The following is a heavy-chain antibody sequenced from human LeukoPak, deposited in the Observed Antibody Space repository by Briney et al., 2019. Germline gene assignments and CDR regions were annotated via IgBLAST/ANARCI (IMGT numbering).Heavy chain of an antibody. V-gene: IGHV3-15*01. CDR2: IKSKTDGGTT. CDR1: GFTFSNAW. D-gene: IGHD3-16*02. CDR3: TTYVWGSYRYHY. Sequence: GGSLSLSCAASGFTFSNAWMSWVRQAPGKGLEWVGRIKSKTDGGTTDYAAPVKGRFTISRDDSKNTLYLQMNSLKTEDTAVYYCTTYVWGSYRYHYWGQGTLVTVSS. J-gene: IGHJ4*02.